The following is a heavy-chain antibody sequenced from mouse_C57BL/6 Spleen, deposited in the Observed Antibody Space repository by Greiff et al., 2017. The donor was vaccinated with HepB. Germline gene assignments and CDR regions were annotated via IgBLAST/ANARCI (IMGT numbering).Heavy chain of an antibody. CDR3: ARSVDYSNLDY. D-gene: IGHD2-5*01. CDR2: IYPGDGDT. J-gene: IGHJ2*01. CDR1: GYAFSSYW. Sequence: VQLQESGAELVKPGASVKISCKASGYAFSSYWMNWVKQRPGKGLEWIGKIYPGDGDTNYNGKFKGKATLTADKSSSTAYMQLSSLSSEASAVYLCARSVDYSNLDYWGQGTTLTVSS. V-gene: IGHV1-80*01.